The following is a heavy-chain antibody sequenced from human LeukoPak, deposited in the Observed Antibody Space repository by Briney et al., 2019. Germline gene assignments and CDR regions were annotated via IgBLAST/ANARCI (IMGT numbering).Heavy chain of an antibody. D-gene: IGHD3-3*01. CDR1: GFTFSSYS. CDR3: ARVGYDFWSGYDYYYYYYVDV. J-gene: IGHJ6*03. Sequence: GGSLRLSCAASGFTFSSYSMNWVRQAPGKGLEWVSSISSSSSYIYYADSVKGRFTISRDNAKNTLYLQMNSLRAEDTAVYYCARVGYDFWSGYDYYYYYYVDVWGKGTTVTVSS. CDR2: ISSSSSYI. V-gene: IGHV3-21*01.